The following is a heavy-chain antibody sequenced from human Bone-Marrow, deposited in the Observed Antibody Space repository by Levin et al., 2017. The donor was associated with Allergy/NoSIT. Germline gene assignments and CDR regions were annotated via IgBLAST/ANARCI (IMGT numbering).Heavy chain of an antibody. J-gene: IGHJ4*02. Sequence: LSLTCAASGFTFSSYGMHWVRQAPGKGLEWVAVISYDGSNKYYADSVKGRFTISRDNSKNTLYLQMNSLRAEDTAVYYCAKDPGYSYGDLDYWGQGTLVTVSS. D-gene: IGHD5-18*01. CDR1: GFTFSSYG. CDR2: ISYDGSNK. V-gene: IGHV3-30*18. CDR3: AKDPGYSYGDLDY.